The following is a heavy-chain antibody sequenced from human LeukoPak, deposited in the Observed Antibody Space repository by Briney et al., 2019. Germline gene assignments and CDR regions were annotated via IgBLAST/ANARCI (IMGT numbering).Heavy chain of an antibody. CDR1: GYSISSGFY. J-gene: IGHJ4*02. Sequence: SETLSLTCAVSGYSISSGFYWGWIRQPPGKGLEWIGSIYHSGSTYYNPSLKSRVTISVDTSKNQFSLKLSSVTAADTAVYYCARRMPPDYWGQGTLVTVSS. CDR3: ARRMPPDY. CDR2: IYHSGST. D-gene: IGHD2-15*01. V-gene: IGHV4-38-2*01.